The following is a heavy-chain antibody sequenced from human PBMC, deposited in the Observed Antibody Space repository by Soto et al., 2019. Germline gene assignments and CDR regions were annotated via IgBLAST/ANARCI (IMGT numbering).Heavy chain of an antibody. CDR3: ARGPRGYVYYHGMDA. J-gene: IGHJ6*02. D-gene: IGHD3-10*01. CDR1: GGSISSYY. Sequence: SETLSLTCTVSGGSISSYYVSWIRQSAGKGLEWIGRIDTSGTTNYNPSLKSRVTMSVDASKNHFSLNLSSVTAADTAVYYCARGPRGYVYYHGMDAWGQGTTVTVSS. CDR2: IDTSGTT. V-gene: IGHV4-4*07.